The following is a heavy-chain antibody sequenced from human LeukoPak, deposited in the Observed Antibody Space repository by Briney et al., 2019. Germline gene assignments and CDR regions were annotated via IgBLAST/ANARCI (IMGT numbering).Heavy chain of an antibody. V-gene: IGHV1-69*06. J-gene: IGHJ4*02. CDR3: ATGGYANPNFDY. Sequence: GASVKVSCKASGGTFSSYAISWVRQAPGQGLEWMGGIIPIFGTANYAQKFQGRVTITADKSTSTAYMELSSLTSEDTATYYCATGGYANPNFDYWGQGTLVIVSS. CDR1: GGTFSSYA. D-gene: IGHD5-12*01. CDR2: IIPIFGTA.